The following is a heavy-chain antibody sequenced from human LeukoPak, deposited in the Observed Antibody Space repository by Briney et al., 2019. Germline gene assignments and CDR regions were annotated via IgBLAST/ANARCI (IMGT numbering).Heavy chain of an antibody. CDR3: ARDPITYYYDSSGYSQRGFDY. D-gene: IGHD3-22*01. V-gene: IGHV1-69*13. Sequence: SVKVSCKASGGTFSSYAISWVRQAPEQGLEWMGGIIPIFVTANYAQKFQGRVTITADESTSTAYMELSSLRSEDTAVYYCARDPITYYYDSSGYSQRGFDYWGQGTLVTVSS. CDR2: IIPIFVTA. CDR1: GGTFSSYA. J-gene: IGHJ4*02.